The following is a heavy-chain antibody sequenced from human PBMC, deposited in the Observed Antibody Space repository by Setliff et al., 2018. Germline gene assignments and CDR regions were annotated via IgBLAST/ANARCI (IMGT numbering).Heavy chain of an antibody. CDR1: GFTFSNYE. J-gene: IGHJ4*02. CDR2: ISNGGGAV. V-gene: IGHV3-48*03. CDR3: ARDQGSYGYRAFDS. D-gene: IGHD3-16*01. Sequence: GGSLRLSCVASGFTFSNYEFNWVRQAPGKGLEWISYISNGGGAVKYADSVKGRFTISRDNAKSSLYLQMNSLRAEDTAVYYCARDQGSYGYRAFDSLGQGALVTVSS.